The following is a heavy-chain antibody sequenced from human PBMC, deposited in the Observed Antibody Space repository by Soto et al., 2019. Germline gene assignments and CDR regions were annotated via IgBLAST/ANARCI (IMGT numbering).Heavy chain of an antibody. Sequence: QVQLQESGPGLVKPSQTLSLTCTVSGGSISSGGYYWSWSRQHPGKGLEWIGYIYYSGSTYYNPSLKSRVTISVDTSKNQFSLKLSTVTAPDTAVYHCARDPGRYYYMDVWGKGTTVTVSS. CDR2: IYYSGST. CDR3: ARDPGRYYYMDV. CDR1: GGSISSGGYY. J-gene: IGHJ6*03. V-gene: IGHV4-31*03.